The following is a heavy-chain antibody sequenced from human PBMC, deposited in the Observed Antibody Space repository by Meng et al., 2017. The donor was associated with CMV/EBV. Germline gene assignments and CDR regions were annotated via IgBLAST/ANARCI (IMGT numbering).Heavy chain of an antibody. CDR2: IKQDGSEK. J-gene: IGHJ3*02. V-gene: IGHV3-7*01. D-gene: IGHD2/OR15-2a*01. CDR1: GFIFNNYW. CDR3: ARESPIGVDI. Sequence: GESLKISCATSGFIFNNYWMSWVRQAPGKGLEWVANIKQDGSEKQYVDSVKGRFTISRDNAKNSLHLQVNSLRVEDTAVYYCARESPIGVDIWGQGTMVTVSS.